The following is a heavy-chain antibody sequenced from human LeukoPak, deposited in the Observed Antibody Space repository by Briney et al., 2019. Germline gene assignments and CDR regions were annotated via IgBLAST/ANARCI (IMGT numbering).Heavy chain of an antibody. J-gene: IGHJ4*02. CDR3: ARVGVRGAQHSSHLVPHSDY. Sequence: ASVKVSCKASGYTFTDYAMNWVRQAPGQGLEWMGWINTNTGNPTYAQGFTGRFVFFLDTSDTTAYLQISSLKAEDTAVYYCARVGVRGAQHSSHLVPHSDYWGQGTLVTVSS. CDR2: INTNTGNP. V-gene: IGHV7-4-1*02. D-gene: IGHD3-10*01. CDR1: GYTFTDYA.